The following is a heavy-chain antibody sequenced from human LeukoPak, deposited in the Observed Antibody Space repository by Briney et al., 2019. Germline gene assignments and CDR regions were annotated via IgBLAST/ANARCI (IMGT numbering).Heavy chain of an antibody. Sequence: GGSLRLSCAASGFTFSDYSMNWVCQAPGKGLEWVSSISSRSTYRYYADSVKGRFTISRDNAKNSLCLQMNSLRAEDTAVYYCTRDMTTATTCYLQHWGQGTLVTASS. CDR3: TRDMTTATTCYLQH. CDR2: ISSRSTYR. J-gene: IGHJ1*01. D-gene: IGHD4-17*01. CDR1: GFTFSDYS. V-gene: IGHV3-21*06.